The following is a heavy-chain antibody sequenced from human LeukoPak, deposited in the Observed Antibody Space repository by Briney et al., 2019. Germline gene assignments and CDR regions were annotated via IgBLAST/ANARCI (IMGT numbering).Heavy chain of an antibody. Sequence: SETLSLTCTVSSGSIRSSSYYWGWIRQPPGKGLEWIASMYYSGSTYYNPSLKSRVTISIDTSKNQFSLKLGSVTAADMAVYYCARHINMVREVIDYWGQGTLVTVSS. J-gene: IGHJ4*02. CDR3: ARHINMVREVIDY. CDR1: SGSIRSSSYY. D-gene: IGHD3-10*01. CDR2: MYYSGST. V-gene: IGHV4-39*01.